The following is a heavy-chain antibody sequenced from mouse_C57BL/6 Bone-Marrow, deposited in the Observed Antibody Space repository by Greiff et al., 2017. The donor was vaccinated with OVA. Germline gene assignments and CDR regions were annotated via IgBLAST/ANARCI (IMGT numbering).Heavy chain of an antibody. Sequence: QVQLQQPGAELVKPGASVKVSCKASGYTFTSYWMHWVKQRPGQGLEWIGRIHPSDSDTNYNQKFKGKATLTVDKSSSTAYMQLSSLTSEDSAVYYCSIEGVDYYGSSLWYFDVGGTGTTVTVSS. J-gene: IGHJ1*03. V-gene: IGHV1-74*01. D-gene: IGHD1-1*01. CDR3: SIEGVDYYGSSLWYFDV. CDR1: GYTFTSYW. CDR2: IHPSDSDT.